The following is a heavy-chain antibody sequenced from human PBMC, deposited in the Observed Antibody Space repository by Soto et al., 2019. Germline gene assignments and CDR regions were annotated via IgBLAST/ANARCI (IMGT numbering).Heavy chain of an antibody. V-gene: IGHV4-34*01. CDR3: ATVIAAAGIGSRWLDP. CDR2: INHSGST. Sequence: SETLSLTCAVYGGSFSGYYWSWIRQPPGKGLEWIGEINHSGSTNYNPSLKSRVTISVDTSKNQFSLKLSSVTAADTAVYYCATVIAAAGIGSRWLDPSGQGTLVTVSS. J-gene: IGHJ5*02. CDR1: GGSFSGYY. D-gene: IGHD6-13*01.